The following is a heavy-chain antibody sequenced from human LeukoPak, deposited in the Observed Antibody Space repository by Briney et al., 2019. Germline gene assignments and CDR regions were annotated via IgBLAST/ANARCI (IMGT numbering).Heavy chain of an antibody. V-gene: IGHV3-23*01. CDR1: GFTFRNYG. J-gene: IGHJ3*02. D-gene: IGHD1-14*01. Sequence: GGTLRLSCAASGFTFRNYGMSWVRQAPGKGLEWVSAISGDAADIFYADSAKGRFTISRDDSKNTVYLHMNSLTPEDTAVYYCARDMSPWETRNPDAFDIWGQGTVVTVSS. CDR3: ARDMSPWETRNPDAFDI. CDR2: ISGDAADI.